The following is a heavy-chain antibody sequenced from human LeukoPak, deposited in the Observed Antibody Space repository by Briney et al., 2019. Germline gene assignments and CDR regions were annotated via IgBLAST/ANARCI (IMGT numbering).Heavy chain of an antibody. J-gene: IGHJ4*02. Sequence: PSETLSLTCAVYGGSFSGYYWSWIRQPPGRGLEWIGEINHSGSTNYNPSLKSRVTISVDTSKNQFSLKLSSVTATDTAVYYCARHGGDSYNRSGYYTYYFDYWGRGTLVTVSS. CDR2: INHSGST. V-gene: IGHV4-34*01. CDR1: GGSFSGYY. D-gene: IGHD3-22*01. CDR3: ARHGGDSYNRSGYYTYYFDY.